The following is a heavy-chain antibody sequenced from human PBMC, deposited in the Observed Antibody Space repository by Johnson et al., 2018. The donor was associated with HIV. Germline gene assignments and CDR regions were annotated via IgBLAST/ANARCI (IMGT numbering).Heavy chain of an antibody. CDR2: IYSGGST. D-gene: IGHD3-10*01. J-gene: IGHJ3*02. V-gene: IGHV3-66*01. Sequence: VKLVESGGGLVQPGGSLRLSCAASGFTVSRNYMNWVRQAPGKGLEWVSVIYSGGSTYYADSVKGRFTISRDNAKNSLYLQMNSLRAEDTALYYCARDRRYYGSGSYGGAFDIWGQGTMVTVSS. CDR3: ARDRRYYGSGSYGGAFDI. CDR1: GFTVSRNY.